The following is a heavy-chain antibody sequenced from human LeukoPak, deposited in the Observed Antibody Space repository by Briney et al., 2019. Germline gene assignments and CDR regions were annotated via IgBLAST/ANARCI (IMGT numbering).Heavy chain of an antibody. J-gene: IGHJ6*03. CDR2: IIPIFGTA. CDR1: GGTFSSYA. D-gene: IGHD1-26*01. CDR3: ARCSSFGYYMDV. Sequence: GASVKVSCKASGGTFSSYAISWVRQAPGQGLEWMGGIIPIFGTANYAQKFQGRVTITTDESTSTAYMELSSLRSEDTAVYYCARCSSFGYYMDVWGKGTTVTVSS. V-gene: IGHV1-69*05.